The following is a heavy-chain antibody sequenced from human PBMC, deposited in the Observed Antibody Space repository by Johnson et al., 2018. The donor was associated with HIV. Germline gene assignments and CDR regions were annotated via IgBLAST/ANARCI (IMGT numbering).Heavy chain of an antibody. CDR2: ITGSGTVV. Sequence: VQLVESGGGLVQPGGSLRLSCAASGFTFSSYAMSWVRQAPGKGLEWVSYITGSGTVVYYADSVKGRFTISRDNAKNTLYLQMNSLRAEDTAVYYCAREDPPGLLRRSGAFDIWGQGTMVTVSS. CDR1: GFTFSSYA. V-gene: IGHV3-48*04. J-gene: IGHJ3*02. D-gene: IGHD3-16*01. CDR3: AREDPPGLLRRSGAFDI.